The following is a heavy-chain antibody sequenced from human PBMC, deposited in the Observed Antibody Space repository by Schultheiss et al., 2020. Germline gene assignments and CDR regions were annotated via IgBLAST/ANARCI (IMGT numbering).Heavy chain of an antibody. V-gene: IGHV4-61*02. J-gene: IGHJ4*02. Sequence: SETLSLTCTVSGGSISSGSSYWSWIRQPAGKGLEWIGRIYTSGSTNYNPSLKSRVTISVDTSKNQFSLKLSSVTAADTAVYYCARRGYSGYDFWGQGTLVTGSS. CDR1: GGSISSGSSY. CDR2: IYTSGST. D-gene: IGHD5-12*01. CDR3: ARRGYSGYDF.